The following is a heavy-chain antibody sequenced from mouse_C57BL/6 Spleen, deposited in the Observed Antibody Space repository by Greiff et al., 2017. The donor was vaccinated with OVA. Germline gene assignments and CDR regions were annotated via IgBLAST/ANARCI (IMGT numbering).Heavy chain of an antibody. CDR3: ARSRAFTKVVAPGAWFAY. CDR2: INPGSGGT. D-gene: IGHD1-1*01. CDR1: GYAFTNYL. Sequence: VQLQQSGAELVRPGTSVKVSCKASGYAFTNYLIEWVKQRPGQGLEWIGVINPGSGGTNYNEKFKGKATLTADKSSSTAYMQLSSLTSEDSAVYFCARSRAFTKVVAPGAWFAYWGQGTLVTVSA. V-gene: IGHV1-54*01. J-gene: IGHJ3*01.